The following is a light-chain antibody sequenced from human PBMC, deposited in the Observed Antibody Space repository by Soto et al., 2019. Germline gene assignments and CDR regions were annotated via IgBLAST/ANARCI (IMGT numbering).Light chain of an antibody. CDR1: SSDVGSYNH. CDR2: EGN. CDR3: CSNAGAGTFV. Sequence: QLVLTQPASVSGSPGQSITISCTGTSSDVGSYNHVSWYQQYPGKAPKLLIYEGNKRPSGVSNRFSGSKSGNTASLSISGLQAEDEADYYCCSNAGAGTFVFGGGTKLTVL. J-gene: IGLJ2*01. V-gene: IGLV2-23*03.